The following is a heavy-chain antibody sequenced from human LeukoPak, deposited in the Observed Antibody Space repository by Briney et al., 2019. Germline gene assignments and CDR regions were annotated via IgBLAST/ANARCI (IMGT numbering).Heavy chain of an antibody. D-gene: IGHD6-13*01. CDR3: ARDLPPGSWYGLSGYFDY. J-gene: IGHJ4*02. CDR1: GYTLTSYG. CDR2: ISGYNGDT. Sequence: ASVKVSCKASGYTLTSYGISWVRQAPGQGLEWMGWISGYNGDTRYAQKLQGRATMTTDTSTSTAYMEVRSLRSDDTAVYYCARDLPPGSWYGLSGYFDYWGQGTLVTVSS. V-gene: IGHV1-18*01.